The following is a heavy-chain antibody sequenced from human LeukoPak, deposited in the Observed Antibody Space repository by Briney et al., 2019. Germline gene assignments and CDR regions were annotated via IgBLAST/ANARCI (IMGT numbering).Heavy chain of an antibody. J-gene: IGHJ5*02. CDR3: ARLGFDP. Sequence: KLQGRVTMTTDASTSTAYMELRSLRSDDTAVYYCARLGFDPWGQGTLVTVSS. V-gene: IGHV1-18*01.